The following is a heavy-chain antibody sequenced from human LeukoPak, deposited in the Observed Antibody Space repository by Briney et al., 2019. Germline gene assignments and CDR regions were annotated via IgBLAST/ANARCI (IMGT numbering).Heavy chain of an antibody. CDR2: IYYSGST. J-gene: IGHJ5*02. V-gene: IGHV4-59*01. CDR3: ARDLRNNWFDP. Sequence: SETLTLTCTVSGGSISSYYWNWIWQPPGKGLERIGYIYYSGSTNYNPSLKSRVTISVEKSMNKFSLKLSSVTAADTAVHYCARDLRNNWFDPWGQGTLVTVSS. CDR1: GGSISSYY.